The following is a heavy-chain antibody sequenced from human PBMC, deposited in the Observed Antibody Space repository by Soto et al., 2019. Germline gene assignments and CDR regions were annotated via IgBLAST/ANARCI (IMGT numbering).Heavy chain of an antibody. D-gene: IGHD6-13*01. Sequence: SETLSLTCTVSGGSLSSGGYYWSWIRQHPGKGLEWIGYIYYSGSTYYNPSLKSRVTISVDTSKNQFSLKLSSVTAADTAVYYCARVSRQQTYHWFDPWGQGTLVTVSS. J-gene: IGHJ5*02. CDR3: ARVSRQQTYHWFDP. CDR1: GGSLSSGGYY. V-gene: IGHV4-31*03. CDR2: IYYSGST.